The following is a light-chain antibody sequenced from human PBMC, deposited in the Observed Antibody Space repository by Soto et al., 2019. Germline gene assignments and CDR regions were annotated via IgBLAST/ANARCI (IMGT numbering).Light chain of an antibody. V-gene: IGKV1-17*01. Sequence: DIPMTQSPSSLSASVGDRVTITCRASQAIRNDLAWYQQKPGRAPKRLIYGSSSLQSGVPSRFSGRGSGTEFTLTISSLQPEDFATNYCLQHKVFPRTFGQGTKVEIK. J-gene: IGKJ1*01. CDR2: GSS. CDR1: QAIRND. CDR3: LQHKVFPRT.